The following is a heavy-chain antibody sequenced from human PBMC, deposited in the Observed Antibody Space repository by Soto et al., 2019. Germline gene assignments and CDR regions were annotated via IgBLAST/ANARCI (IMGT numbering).Heavy chain of an antibody. V-gene: IGHV2-5*02. CDR1: GFSLSTRDVG. Sequence: QITLKESGPTLVKPTQTLTLTCTFSGFSLSTRDVGVGWIRQPPGKALEWLALLYWDADNRYSPSLRRRLTLTKYTSKNQVVLTMTKMDPVETATYYCAHGSGWLLDYWGPGTLVTVSS. CDR2: LYWDADN. J-gene: IGHJ4*02. CDR3: AHGSGWLLDY. D-gene: IGHD6-19*01.